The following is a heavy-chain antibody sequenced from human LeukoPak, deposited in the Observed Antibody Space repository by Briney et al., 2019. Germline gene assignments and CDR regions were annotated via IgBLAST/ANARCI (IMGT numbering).Heavy chain of an antibody. CDR2: MNPNSGNT. D-gene: IGHD1-1*01. CDR3: ASNDPTTDIYGMDV. CDR1: GYTFINYD. Sequence: ASVKVSCKASGYTFINYDINWVRQATGQGLEWMGWMNPNSGNTGYAQKFQGRVTITRNTSISTAYLEVSSLRSEDTAMYYCASNDPTTDIYGMDVWGQGTTVTVSS. J-gene: IGHJ6*02. V-gene: IGHV1-8*03.